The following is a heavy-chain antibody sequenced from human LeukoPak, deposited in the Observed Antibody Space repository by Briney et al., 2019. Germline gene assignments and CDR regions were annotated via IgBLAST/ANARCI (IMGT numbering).Heavy chain of an antibody. D-gene: IGHD6-13*01. Sequence: GSLRLSCAVSGFTFTDYWMNWVRQAPGKGLEWVASIGQDGGEKSYVDSVKGRFTISRDNTKSSLYLQINSLRAEDTAVYYCARDGTAAGLYFDLWGQGTLVTVSS. CDR1: GFTFTDYW. J-gene: IGHJ4*01. CDR2: IGQDGGEK. V-gene: IGHV3-7*01. CDR3: ARDGTAAGLYFDL.